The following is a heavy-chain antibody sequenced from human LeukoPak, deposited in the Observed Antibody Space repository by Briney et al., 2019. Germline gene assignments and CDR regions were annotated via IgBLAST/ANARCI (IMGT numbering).Heavy chain of an antibody. D-gene: IGHD3-10*01. Sequence: GGSLRLSCAASGFTFSSYAMSWVRQAPGKGLEWVSHINPDGSQTNYADSVTGRFTISRDNAKNTLYLQMNSLRAEDTAVYYCARDPVRRDSYWGQGTLVTVSS. J-gene: IGHJ4*02. CDR2: INPDGSQT. CDR3: ARDPVRRDSY. CDR1: GFTFSSYA. V-gene: IGHV3-74*01.